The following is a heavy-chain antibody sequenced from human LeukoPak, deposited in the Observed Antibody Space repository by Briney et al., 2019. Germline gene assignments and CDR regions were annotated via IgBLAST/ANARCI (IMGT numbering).Heavy chain of an antibody. CDR3: AKAPMVRGVTSTYYYYMDV. V-gene: IGHV3-23*01. Sequence: GGSLRLSCAASGFSFSNYAMSWVRQAPGKGLEWVSAISGRGANTYYADSVKGRFTISRDNSKNTLYMQMNSLRAEDTAVYYCAKAPMVRGVTSTYYYYMDVWGKGTTVTISS. CDR1: GFSFSNYA. CDR2: ISGRGANT. J-gene: IGHJ6*03. D-gene: IGHD3-10*01.